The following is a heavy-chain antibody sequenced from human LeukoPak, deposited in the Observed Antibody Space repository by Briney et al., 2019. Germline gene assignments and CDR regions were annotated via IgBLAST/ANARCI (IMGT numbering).Heavy chain of an antibody. Sequence: PSETLSLTCTVSGGSISSSSYYWGWIRQPPGKGLEWIGSIYYSGSTYYNPSLKSRVTISVDTSKNQFSLKLSSVTAADTAVYYCARGDCSSTSCYYYYYYMDVWGKGTTVTISS. CDR3: ARGDCSSTSCYYYYYYMDV. CDR2: IYYSGST. CDR1: GGSISSSSYY. J-gene: IGHJ6*03. V-gene: IGHV4-39*01. D-gene: IGHD2-2*01.